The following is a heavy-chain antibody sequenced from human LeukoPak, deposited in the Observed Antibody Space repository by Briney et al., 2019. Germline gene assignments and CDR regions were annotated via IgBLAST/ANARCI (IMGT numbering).Heavy chain of an antibody. J-gene: IGHJ4*02. CDR3: ARDRYGDYAQ. Sequence: SETLSLTCTVSGGSISSYYWSWIRQPPGKGLEWIGYIYYSGSTNYNPSLKSRVTISVDTSKNQFSLRLSSVTAADTAVYYCARDRYGDYAQWGQGTLVTVSS. CDR2: IYYSGST. V-gene: IGHV4-59*01. CDR1: GGSISSYY. D-gene: IGHD4-17*01.